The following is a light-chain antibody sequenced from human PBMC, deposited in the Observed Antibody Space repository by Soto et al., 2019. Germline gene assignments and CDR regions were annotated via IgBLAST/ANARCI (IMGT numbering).Light chain of an antibody. CDR2: AAS. V-gene: IGKV1-39*01. CDR1: QSISSY. J-gene: IGKJ4*02. CDR3: QQSYSTHLT. Sequence: DIQMTQSPSSLSASVGDRVTITCRASQSISSYLNWYQQKPGKAPKLLIYAASSLQSGVPSRFSGRGSGTDFTLTFCSLLPEDFSTYYCQQSYSTHLTVGGGTKVEIK.